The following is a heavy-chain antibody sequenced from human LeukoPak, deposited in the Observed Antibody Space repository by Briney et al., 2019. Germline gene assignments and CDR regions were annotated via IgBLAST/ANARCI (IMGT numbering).Heavy chain of an antibody. V-gene: IGHV4-34*01. CDR2: INHSGST. Sequence: GSLRLSCTGSGFIFGDCALSWFRQPPGKGLEWIGEINHSGSTNYNPSLKSRVTISVDTSKNQFSLKLSSVTAADTAVYYCARGLGQLERRHYWGQGTLVTVSS. J-gene: IGHJ4*02. CDR1: GFIFGDCA. CDR3: ARGLGQLERRHY. D-gene: IGHD1-1*01.